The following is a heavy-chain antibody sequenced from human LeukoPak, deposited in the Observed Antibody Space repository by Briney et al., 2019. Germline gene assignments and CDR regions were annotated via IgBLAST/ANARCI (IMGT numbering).Heavy chain of an antibody. Sequence: SETLSLTCTVSGGSVSSGTYYWNWIRQPPGKGLEWIGYIYYSGSTGYNPSLKSRVTISVDTSKNQFSLKLSSVTAADTAVYYCARSYNSRGYYYYGMDVWGQGTTVTVSS. CDR2: IYYSGST. J-gene: IGHJ6*02. CDR1: GGSVSSGTYY. CDR3: ARSYNSRGYYYYGMDV. V-gene: IGHV4-61*01. D-gene: IGHD3-22*01.